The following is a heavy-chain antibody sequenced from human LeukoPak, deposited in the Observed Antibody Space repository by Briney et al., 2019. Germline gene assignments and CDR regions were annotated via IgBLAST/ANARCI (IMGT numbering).Heavy chain of an antibody. CDR1: RFTFRDYW. V-gene: IGHV3-74*01. D-gene: IGHD4-17*01. Sequence: PGGSLRLSCAASRFTFRDYWMHWVRQAPGKGLVWVSRINRDGGGTTYADSVKRRFTIFRDNAKNTLYLQMHSLRAEDTAVYFCARVAYGDYGVFDYWGQGTLVTVSS. CDR2: INRDGGGT. J-gene: IGHJ4*02. CDR3: ARVAYGDYGVFDY.